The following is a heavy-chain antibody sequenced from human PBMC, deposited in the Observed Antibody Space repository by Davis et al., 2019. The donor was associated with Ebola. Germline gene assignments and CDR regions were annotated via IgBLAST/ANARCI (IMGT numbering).Heavy chain of an antibody. CDR1: EYSFSDYY. V-gene: IGHV1-69-2*01. CDR2: VDPKGGKT. CDR3: TTRDILTAYVPYDMEV. J-gene: IGHJ6*02. D-gene: IGHD3-9*01. Sequence: ASVKVSFNSSEYSFSDYYIHWVQGAPGQGLEWVGLVDPKGGKTVYAEKFQDRVTITADRSTDTVYMQLSSLRFEDAAIYYCTTRDILTAYVPYDMEVWGQGTTVNVS.